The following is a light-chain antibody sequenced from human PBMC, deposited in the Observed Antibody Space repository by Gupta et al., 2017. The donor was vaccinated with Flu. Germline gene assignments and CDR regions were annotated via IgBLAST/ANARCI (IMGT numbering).Light chain of an antibody. CDR2: KAS. J-gene: IGKJ2*01. Sequence: DIQMTQSPSTLSASVGDRVTITCRASQSITTWLAWFQQKPGRAPKLLIYKASILQSGVSSRFTGSGSGAVFTLTISDLQPDDVATYYCQQYNHMESTFGQGTKLEIK. V-gene: IGKV1-5*03. CDR3: QQYNHMEST. CDR1: QSITTW.